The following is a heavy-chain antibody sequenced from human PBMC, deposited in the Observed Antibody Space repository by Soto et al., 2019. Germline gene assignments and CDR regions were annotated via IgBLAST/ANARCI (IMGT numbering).Heavy chain of an antibody. Sequence: GGSLRLSCAASGFTFDDYAMHWVRQAPGKGLEWVSGISWNSGSIGYADSVKGRFTISRDNAKNSLYLQMNSLRAEDTALYYCAKDNRPYYDILTGQGAFDPWGQGTLVTVSS. D-gene: IGHD3-9*01. J-gene: IGHJ5*02. CDR2: ISWNSGSI. CDR3: AKDNRPYYDILTGQGAFDP. V-gene: IGHV3-9*01. CDR1: GFTFDDYA.